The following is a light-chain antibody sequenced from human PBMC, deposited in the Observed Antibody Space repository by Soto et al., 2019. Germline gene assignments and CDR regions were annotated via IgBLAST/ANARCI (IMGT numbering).Light chain of an antibody. CDR2: EGN. CDR1: SSDVGSYNL. CDR3: CSYAGTNTFV. Sequence: QSALTQPASVSGSPGQSITISCTGTSSDVGSYNLVSWYQQHPGKAPKLMIYEGNKRPSGVSNRFSGSKSANTASLTISGLQTEDEADYYCCSYAGTNTFVFGTGTKLTDL. J-gene: IGLJ1*01. V-gene: IGLV2-23*01.